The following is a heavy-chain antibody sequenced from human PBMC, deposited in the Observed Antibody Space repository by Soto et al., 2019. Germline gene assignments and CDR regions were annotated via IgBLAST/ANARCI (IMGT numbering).Heavy chain of an antibody. D-gene: IGHD2-2*01. CDR3: ATRDIVVVPAAMQTYYYYGMDV. CDR1: GFTFSDHY. V-gene: IGHV3-72*01. CDR2: SRNKANSYTT. Sequence: EVQLVESGGGLVQPGGSLRLSCSASGFTFSDHYIDWVRQAPGKGLEWVGRSRNKANSYTTEYAASVKGRFTVSRDDSKSSVFLQMNSLKTEDTAVYYCATRDIVVVPAAMQTYYYYGMDVWGQGTTVTVSS. J-gene: IGHJ6*02.